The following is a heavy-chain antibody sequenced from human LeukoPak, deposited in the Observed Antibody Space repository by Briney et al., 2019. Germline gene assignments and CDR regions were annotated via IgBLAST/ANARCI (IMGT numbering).Heavy chain of an antibody. J-gene: IGHJ4*02. Sequence: PGRSLRLSCVASGFTFTLSSYAMHWVRQAPGKGLEWVAVISYDGSNTYYADSVKGRFTISRDNSKNMLFLQMSSLRLEDTAVYYCARVNGAIFGVEDYFDYWGQGTLVTVSS. CDR2: ISYDGSNT. V-gene: IGHV3-30*04. CDR3: ARVNGAIFGVEDYFDY. CDR1: GFTFTLSSYA. D-gene: IGHD3-3*01.